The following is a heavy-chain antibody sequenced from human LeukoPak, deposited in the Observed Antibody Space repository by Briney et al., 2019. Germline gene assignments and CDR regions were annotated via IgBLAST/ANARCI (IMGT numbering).Heavy chain of an antibody. CDR1: GFTFSSYA. J-gene: IGHJ4*02. V-gene: IGHV3-30-3*01. D-gene: IGHD3-3*01. CDR3: ARAWSGYIPRGY. CDR2: ISYDGSNK. Sequence: PGGSLRLSCAASGFTFSSYAMHWVRQAPGKGLEWVAVISYDGSNKYYADSVKGRFTISRDNSKNTLYLQMNSLRAEDTAVYYCARAWSGYIPRGYWGQGTLVTVSS.